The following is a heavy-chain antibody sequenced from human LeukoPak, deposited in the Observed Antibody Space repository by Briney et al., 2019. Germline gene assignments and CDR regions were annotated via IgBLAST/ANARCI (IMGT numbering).Heavy chain of an antibody. CDR3: ARGTEEDTVVVQDRTHAFDP. D-gene: IGHD2-2*01. Sequence: TSETLSLTCTVSGGSISSGGYYWSWIRQHPGKGLEWIGYIYYSGSTYYNPSLKSRVTISVDTSKNQFSLKLSSVTAADTAVYYCARGTEEDTVVVQDRTHAFDPWGQGTLVTVSS. J-gene: IGHJ5*02. CDR2: IYYSGST. CDR1: GGSISSGGYY. V-gene: IGHV4-31*03.